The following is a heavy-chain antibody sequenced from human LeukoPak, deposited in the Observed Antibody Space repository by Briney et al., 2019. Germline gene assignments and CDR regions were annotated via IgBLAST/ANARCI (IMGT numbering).Heavy chain of an antibody. D-gene: IGHD4-17*01. Sequence: SETLSLTCTVSGGSVSSASYYWSWIRQPPGRGLEWIGYIFYSGSTNYNPSLRSRVTISVDTSKNQFSLKLSSVTAADTAVYYCARGITVTPNWFDPWGQGTLVTVSS. V-gene: IGHV4-61*01. J-gene: IGHJ5*02. CDR1: GGSVSSASYY. CDR2: IFYSGST. CDR3: ARGITVTPNWFDP.